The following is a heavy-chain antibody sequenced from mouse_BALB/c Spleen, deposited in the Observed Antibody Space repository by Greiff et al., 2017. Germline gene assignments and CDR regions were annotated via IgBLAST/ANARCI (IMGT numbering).Heavy chain of an antibody. CDR3: ANYACFAY. Sequence: QVQLQQSGPELVKPGASVKMSCKASGYTFTSYYIHWVKQRPGQGLEWIGWIYPGDGSTKYNEKFKGKTTLTADKSSSTAYMLLSSLTSEDSAIYYCANYACFAYWGQGTLVTVSA. J-gene: IGHJ3*01. D-gene: IGHD1-1*01. CDR1: GYTFTSYY. CDR2: IYPGDGST. V-gene: IGHV1S56*01.